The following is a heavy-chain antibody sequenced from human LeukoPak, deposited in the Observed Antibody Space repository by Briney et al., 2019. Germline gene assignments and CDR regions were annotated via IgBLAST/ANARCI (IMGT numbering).Heavy chain of an antibody. CDR3: ARSGYSSSWYVRGWFDP. J-gene: IGHJ5*02. CDR1: GGSFSGYY. CDR2: IHHSGST. Sequence: SETLSLTCAVYGGSFSGYYWSWIRQPPGKGLEWIGEIHHSGSTNYNPSLKSRVTISVDTSKNQSTLKLTSVPAADTAVYYCARSGYSSSWYVRGWFDPWGQGTLVTVSS. V-gene: IGHV4-34*01. D-gene: IGHD6-13*01.